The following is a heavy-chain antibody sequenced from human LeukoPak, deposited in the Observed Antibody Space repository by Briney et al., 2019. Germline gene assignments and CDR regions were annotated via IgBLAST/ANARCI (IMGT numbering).Heavy chain of an antibody. V-gene: IGHV4-34*01. CDR1: GGSFSGYY. J-gene: IGHJ4*02. CDR2: INHSGST. D-gene: IGHD3-22*01. CDR3: ARGRRGYYDSSGYYYFDY. Sequence: SETLSLTCAVYGGSFSGYYWSWIRQPPGKGLEWIGEINHSGSTNYNPSLKSRVTISVDTSKNQFSLKLSSVTAADTAVYYCARGRRGYYDSSGYYYFDYWGQETLVTVSS.